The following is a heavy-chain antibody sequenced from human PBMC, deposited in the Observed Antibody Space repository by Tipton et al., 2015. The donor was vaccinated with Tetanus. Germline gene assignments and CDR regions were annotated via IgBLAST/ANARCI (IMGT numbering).Heavy chain of an antibody. CDR1: GGYVSTSGHY. Sequence: GLVKPSETLSLTCSVSGGYVSTSGHYWGWIRQPPGKGLEWIGTIYYSGSTYYNPSLKSRVTISVDTSKNQFSLKLSSVTAADTAVYYCARHGGELMLYYFDYWGQGTLVTVSS. CDR2: IYYSGST. V-gene: IGHV4-39*01. D-gene: IGHD1-26*01. CDR3: ARHGGELMLYYFDY. J-gene: IGHJ4*02.